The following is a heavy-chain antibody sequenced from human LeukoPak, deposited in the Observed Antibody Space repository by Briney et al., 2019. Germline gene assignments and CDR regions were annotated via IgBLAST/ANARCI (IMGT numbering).Heavy chain of an antibody. D-gene: IGHD5-18*01. V-gene: IGHV4-30-4*08. Sequence: SETLSLTCTVSGGSISSGDYYWSWIRQPPGKGLEWIGYIYYSGSTYHNPSLKSRVTISVDTSKNQFSLKLSSVTAADTAVYYCAREEDTAMVRGSGSFDYWGQGTLVTVSS. CDR2: IYYSGST. CDR1: GGSISSGDYY. J-gene: IGHJ4*02. CDR3: AREEDTAMVRGSGSFDY.